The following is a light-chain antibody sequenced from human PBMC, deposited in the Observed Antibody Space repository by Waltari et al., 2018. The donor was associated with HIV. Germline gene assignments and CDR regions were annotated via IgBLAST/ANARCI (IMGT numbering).Light chain of an antibody. CDR2: KDS. CDR1: ALSKRS. V-gene: IGLV3-25*03. Sequence: SYELPQPPSVTVSREPPAKITGSGDALSKRSAYRYQQKPGQAPMLVIYKDSERPSGIPERFSGSSSGTTVTLTISGVQAEDEADYYCQSPDSSGTYVGFGGGTKLTVL. J-gene: IGLJ2*01. CDR3: QSPDSSGTYVG.